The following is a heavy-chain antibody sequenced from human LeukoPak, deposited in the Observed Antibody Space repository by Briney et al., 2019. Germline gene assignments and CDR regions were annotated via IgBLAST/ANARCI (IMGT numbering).Heavy chain of an antibody. J-gene: IGHJ4*02. CDR2: IYPGDSDT. D-gene: IGHD3-9*01. V-gene: IGHV5-51*01. CDR3: EEGLRYFDWLLFDY. CDR1: GYSFTSYW. Sequence: GESLKISCKGSGYSFTSYWIGWVRQMPGKGLEWMGIIYPGDSDTRYSPSFQGQVTISADKSISTAYLQWSSLKASDTAIFHCEEGLRYFDWLLFDYWGQGTLVTVSS.